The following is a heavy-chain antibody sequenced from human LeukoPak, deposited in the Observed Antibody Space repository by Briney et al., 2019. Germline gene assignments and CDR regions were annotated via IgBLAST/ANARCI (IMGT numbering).Heavy chain of an antibody. CDR3: AGGPMIL. J-gene: IGHJ3*01. Sequence: PSETLSLTCAVYGGSFSDYSWSWIRQPPGKGLEWIGEINHSGSTNYNPSLKSRVTISVDTSKNQFSLKLSSVTAADTAVYYCAGGPMILWGQGTMVTVSS. CDR1: GGSFSDYS. V-gene: IGHV4-34*01. D-gene: IGHD3-22*01. CDR2: INHSGST.